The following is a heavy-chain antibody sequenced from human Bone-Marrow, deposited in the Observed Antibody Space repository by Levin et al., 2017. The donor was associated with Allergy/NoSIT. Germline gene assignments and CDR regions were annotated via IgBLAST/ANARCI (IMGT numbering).Heavy chain of an antibody. J-gene: IGHJ5*02. V-gene: IGHV3-74*01. D-gene: IGHD2-2*01. CDR2: ISTDGSST. Sequence: GGSLRLSCVASGFTFSNYWMHWVRQAPGKGLVWVSRISTDGSSTTYADSVKGRFTISRDNAKNTLYLQMSRLSAEDTAIYFCTRAPICPAFWFDPWGQGTLVTVSS. CDR1: GFTFSNYW. CDR3: TRAPICPAFWFDP.